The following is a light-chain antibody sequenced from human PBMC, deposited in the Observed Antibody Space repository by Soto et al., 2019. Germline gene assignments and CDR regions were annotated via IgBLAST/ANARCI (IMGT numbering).Light chain of an antibody. V-gene: IGLV2-14*01. CDR3: SSYTYSSTWV. CDR1: SSDVGAYNY. CDR2: EVT. J-gene: IGLJ3*02. Sequence: QSALTQPASVSGSPGQSITIPCTGTSSDVGAYNYVSWYQQHPGKAPKLMIYEVTNRPSGVSNRFFGSKSGNTASLTISGLQAEDEADYYCSSYTYSSTWVFGGGTKLTVL.